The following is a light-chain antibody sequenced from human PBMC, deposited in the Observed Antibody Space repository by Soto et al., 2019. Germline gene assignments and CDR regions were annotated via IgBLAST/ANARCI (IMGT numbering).Light chain of an antibody. CDR1: QRISTS. CDR3: QQSHSAPLT. J-gene: IGKJ1*01. Sequence: DIQMTQSPSSLSASVGDRVTITCRAGQRISTSLNWYQQKPGRAPKLLIYAASSLQSGVPSRFSGSGSGTDFTLTISSLQPEDFTTYYCQQSHSAPLTFGQGTKVDVK. V-gene: IGKV1-39*01. CDR2: AAS.